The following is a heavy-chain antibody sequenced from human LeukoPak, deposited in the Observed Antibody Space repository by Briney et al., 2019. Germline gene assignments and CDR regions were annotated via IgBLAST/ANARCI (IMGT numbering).Heavy chain of an antibody. CDR2: IYYSGST. V-gene: IGHV4-31*03. CDR1: NGSISSGVYY. J-gene: IGHJ4*02. D-gene: IGHD5-24*01. CDR3: ARGVRWLQLSYFDY. Sequence: PSQTLSLTCPVSNGSISSGVYYWSWIRQHPGKGLEWIGYIYYSGSTYYNPSLKSRVTISVDTSKNQFSLKLSSVTAADTAVYYCARGVRWLQLSYFDYWGQGTLVTVSS.